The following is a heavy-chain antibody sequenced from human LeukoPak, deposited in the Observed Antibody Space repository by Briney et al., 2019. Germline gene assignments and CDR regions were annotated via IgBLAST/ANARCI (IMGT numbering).Heavy chain of an antibody. J-gene: IGHJ4*02. CDR3: ARVSIGWYSFDY. V-gene: IGHV3-74*01. CDR2: INGDGTT. Sequence: GGSLRLSCAGSGFIFSNYWIHWVRQTPGKRLVWVSRINGDGTTTYADSVRGRFTISRDNAKDTVYLQMNSLRAEDTAVYYCARVSIGWYSFDYWGQGTLVTVSS. CDR1: GFIFSNYW. D-gene: IGHD6-19*01.